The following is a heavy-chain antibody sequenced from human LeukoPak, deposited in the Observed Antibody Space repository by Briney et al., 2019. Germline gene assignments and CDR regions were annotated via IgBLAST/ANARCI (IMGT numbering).Heavy chain of an antibody. Sequence: SETLSLTCAVYGGSFSGYYWSWIHQPPGKGLEWIGEINHSGSTNYNPSLKSRVTISVDTSKNQFSLKLSSVTAADTAVYYCARAPTLLRYFDWLSDVWGKGTTVTVSS. CDR2: INHSGST. CDR3: ARAPTLLRYFDWLSDV. D-gene: IGHD3-9*01. V-gene: IGHV4-34*01. J-gene: IGHJ6*04. CDR1: GGSFSGYY.